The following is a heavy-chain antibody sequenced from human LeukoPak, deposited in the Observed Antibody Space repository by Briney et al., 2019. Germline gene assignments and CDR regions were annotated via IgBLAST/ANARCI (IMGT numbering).Heavy chain of an antibody. Sequence: PGGSLRLSCAASGFTFDDYAMHWVRQAPGKGLEWVSGISWNSGSIGYADSVKGRFTISRDNAKNSLYLQMNSLRAGDTALYYCAKGVYYDSSGYVDYWGQGTLVTVSS. J-gene: IGHJ4*02. CDR2: ISWNSGSI. D-gene: IGHD3-22*01. CDR3: AKGVYYDSSGYVDY. V-gene: IGHV3-9*01. CDR1: GFTFDDYA.